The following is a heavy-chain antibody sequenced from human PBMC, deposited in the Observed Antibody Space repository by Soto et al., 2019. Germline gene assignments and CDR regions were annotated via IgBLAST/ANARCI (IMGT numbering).Heavy chain of an antibody. J-gene: IGHJ6*02. V-gene: IGHV4-59*01. CDR3: ARARDDYDFWSGPSYGMDV. D-gene: IGHD3-3*01. CDR2: IYYSGST. Sequence: PSETLSLTCTVSGGSISSYYWSWIRQPPGKGLEWIGYIYYSGSTNYNPSLKSRVTISVDTSKNQFSLKLSSVTAADTAVYYCARARDDYDFWSGPSYGMDVWGQGTTVTV. CDR1: GGSISSYY.